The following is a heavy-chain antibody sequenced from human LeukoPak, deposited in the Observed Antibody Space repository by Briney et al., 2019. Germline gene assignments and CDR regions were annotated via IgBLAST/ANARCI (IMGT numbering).Heavy chain of an antibody. CDR2: YHYSGST. CDR3: ARGYYDSSGYLISYNWFDP. D-gene: IGHD3-22*01. V-gene: IGHV4-59*01. CDR1: GGSISHYY. Sequence: SETLSLTCTVSGGSISHYYWSWIRQPPGKGLEWIGYYHYSGSTNYNPSLKSRVTISVDTSKNQFSLKLSSVTAADTAVYYCARGYYDSSGYLISYNWFDPWGQGTLVTVSS. J-gene: IGHJ5*02.